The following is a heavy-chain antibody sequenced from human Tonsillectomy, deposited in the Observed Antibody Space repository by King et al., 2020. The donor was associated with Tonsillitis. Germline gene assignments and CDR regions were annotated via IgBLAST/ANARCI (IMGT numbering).Heavy chain of an antibody. CDR1: GFTFDDYA. V-gene: IGHV3-9*01. CDR2: ITWNSGSM. CDR3: AKDRRRRGYMATGPSREVTYYYYYYGMDV. J-gene: IGHJ6*02. D-gene: IGHD5-24*01. Sequence: VQLVESGGGLVQPGRSLRLSCAASGFTFDDYAMHWVRQAPGKGLEWVSGITWNSGSMGYADSVKGRFTISRDNAKNSLYLQMNSLRAEDTALYYWAKDRRRRGYMATGPSREVTYYYYYYGMDVWGQGTTVTVSS.